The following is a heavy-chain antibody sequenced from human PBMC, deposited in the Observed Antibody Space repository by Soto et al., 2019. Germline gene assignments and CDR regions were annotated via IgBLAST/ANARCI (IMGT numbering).Heavy chain of an antibody. Sequence: QLQLQESGSGLVKPSQTLSLTCAVSGGSISSGGYSWSWIRQPPGKGLEWIGYIYHSGGTYYNPSRKSRVTTSVDRPKNQFSLKLSSVTAADTAVYYSAAGGGLPRYYWGQGTLVTVSS. J-gene: IGHJ4*02. CDR1: GGSISSGGYS. CDR2: IYHSGGT. D-gene: IGHD5-12*01. CDR3: AAGGGLPRYY. V-gene: IGHV4-30-2*01.